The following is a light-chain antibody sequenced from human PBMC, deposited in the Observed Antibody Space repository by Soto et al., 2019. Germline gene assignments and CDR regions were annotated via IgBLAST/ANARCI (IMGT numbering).Light chain of an antibody. CDR1: QGISSF. J-gene: IGKJ2*01. V-gene: IGKV1-8*01. CDR2: AAA. Sequence: AIRMTQSPSSISASTGDRVTITCRASQGISSFLAWYQQKPGTAPKLLIYAAAALQRVAPSRFSASGSGTDFTLTISRLKSEDFATYFCQQYLSYPYTFGQGTKLEI. CDR3: QQYLSYPYT.